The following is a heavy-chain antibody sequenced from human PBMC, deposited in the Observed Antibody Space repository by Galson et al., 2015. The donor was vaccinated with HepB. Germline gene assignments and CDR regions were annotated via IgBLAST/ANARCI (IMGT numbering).Heavy chain of an antibody. CDR2: INSNGVST. V-gene: IGHV3-64D*06. J-gene: IGHJ5*02. CDR3: VRDWWSVQTTTSLGT. D-gene: IGHD3-16*01. CDR1: GFTFSNYA. Sequence: SLRLSCAASGFTFSNYAMYWARQAPGKGLESVSSINSNGVSTHYADSVKGRFSISRDNSKNTLYLQMSSLRAEDTAMYYCVRDWWSVQTTTSLGTWGQGILVTVSS.